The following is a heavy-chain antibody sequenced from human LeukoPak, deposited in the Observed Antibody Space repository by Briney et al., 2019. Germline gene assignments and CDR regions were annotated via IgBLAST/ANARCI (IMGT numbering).Heavy chain of an antibody. CDR2: ISSSSSYT. CDR3: ARVRGDYLRIFDY. CDR1: GFTVSSNY. J-gene: IGHJ4*02. Sequence: SGGSLRLSCAASGFTVSSNYMSWVRQAPGKGLEWVSYISSSSSYTNYADSVKGRFTISRDNAKNSLYLQMNSLRAEDTAVYYCARVRGDYLRIFDYWGQGTLVTVSS. V-gene: IGHV3-11*06. D-gene: IGHD4-17*01.